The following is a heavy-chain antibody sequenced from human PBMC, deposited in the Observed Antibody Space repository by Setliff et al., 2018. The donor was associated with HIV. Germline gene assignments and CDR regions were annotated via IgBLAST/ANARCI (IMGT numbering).Heavy chain of an antibody. CDR3: AKDRGVGATGSVFDI. Sequence: GASVKVSCKASGYKFTDYYMHWGRQAPGQGLEWMGMINPSGGRTRYEQKLQGRVTMTTDTSTSTAYMELRSLRSDDTAMYYCAKDRGVGATGSVFDIWGQGTMVTVSS. D-gene: IGHD1-26*01. J-gene: IGHJ3*02. CDR1: GYKFTDYY. V-gene: IGHV1-46*01. CDR2: INPSGGRT.